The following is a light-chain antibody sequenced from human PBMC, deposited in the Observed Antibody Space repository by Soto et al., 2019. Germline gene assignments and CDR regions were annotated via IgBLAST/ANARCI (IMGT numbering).Light chain of an antibody. CDR3: QQYYRYPLT. J-gene: IGKJ3*01. CDR2: AAS. Sequence: AIRMTQSPSSFSASTGDRVTITCRASQGISSYLAWYQQKPGKAPKLLIYAASTLQSGVPSRFSGSGSGTDFTLTISCLQSEDFATYYCQQYYRYPLTFGPGTKVEIK. V-gene: IGKV1-8*01. CDR1: QGISSY.